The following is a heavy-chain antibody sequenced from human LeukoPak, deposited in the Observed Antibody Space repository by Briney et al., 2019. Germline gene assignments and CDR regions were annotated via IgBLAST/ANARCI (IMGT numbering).Heavy chain of an antibody. D-gene: IGHD1-26*01. CDR2: ISYDGSNK. CDR1: GFTFSSYG. V-gene: IGHV3-30*03. Sequence: GGSLRLSCAASGFTFSSYGMHWVRQAPGKGLEWVAVISYDGSNKYYADSVKGRFTISIDNSKNTLYLQMNSLRAEDTAVYYCTRTIVGASYFDYWGQGTLVTVSS. CDR3: TRTIVGASYFDY. J-gene: IGHJ4*02.